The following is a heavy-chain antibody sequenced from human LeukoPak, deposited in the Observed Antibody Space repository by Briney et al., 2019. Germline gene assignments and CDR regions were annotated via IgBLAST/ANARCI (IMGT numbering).Heavy chain of an antibody. D-gene: IGHD3-16*02. CDR2: IYYSGTT. Sequence: SETLSLTCTVSGGSINDYYWSWIRQPPGEGLEWIGNIYYSGTTSYNPSLESRVIISVDTSKNQFSLKLNSVTAADTAVYYCARGVYCDYVWGSYRYTKSVRFDYWGQGTLVTVSS. CDR1: GGSINDYY. CDR3: ARGVYCDYVWGSYRYTKSVRFDY. J-gene: IGHJ4*02. V-gene: IGHV4-59*01.